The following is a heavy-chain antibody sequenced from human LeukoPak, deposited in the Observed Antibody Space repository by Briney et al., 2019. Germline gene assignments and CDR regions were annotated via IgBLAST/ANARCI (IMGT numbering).Heavy chain of an antibody. CDR3: ARDRSIVGAHY. CDR2: IYYSGST. CDR1: GGSISSSSYY. Sequence: PSETLSLTCTVSGGSISSSSYYWGWIRQPPGKGLEWIGSIYYSGSTYYNPSLKSRVTISVDTSKNQFSLKLSSATAADTAVYYCARDRSIVGAHYWGQGTLVTVSS. D-gene: IGHD1-26*01. V-gene: IGHV4-39*07. J-gene: IGHJ4*02.